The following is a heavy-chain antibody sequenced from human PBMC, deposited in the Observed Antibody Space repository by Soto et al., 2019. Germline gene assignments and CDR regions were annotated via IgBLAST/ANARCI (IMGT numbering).Heavy chain of an antibody. D-gene: IGHD2-2*01. CDR3: ARAVLGPAAKGRGGNWFDP. J-gene: IGHJ5*02. CDR1: GGSISSYY. CDR2: IYYSGST. Sequence: SETLSLTCTVSGGSISSYYWSWIRQPPGKGLEWIGYIYYSGSTNYNPPRKSRVTISVDTSKNQFSLKLSSVTAADTAVYYCARAVLGPAAKGRGGNWFDPWGQGTLVTVSS. V-gene: IGHV4-59*01.